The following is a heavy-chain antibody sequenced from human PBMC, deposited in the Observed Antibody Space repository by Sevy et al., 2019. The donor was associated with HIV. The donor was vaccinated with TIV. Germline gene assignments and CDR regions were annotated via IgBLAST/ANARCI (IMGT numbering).Heavy chain of an antibody. D-gene: IGHD2-15*01. J-gene: IGHJ5*02. CDR2: ISYTGST. CDR3: ARRGDNNWFDP. Sequence: TLSLTCTVSGVSISGGAYYWGWIRQPPGKGLEWIGSISYTGSTYYNPSLKSRFTISVDTSKNQFSLKLTSVTAADTAVYYCARRGDNNWFDPWGQGTLVTVSS. CDR1: GVSISGGAYY. V-gene: IGHV4-39*01.